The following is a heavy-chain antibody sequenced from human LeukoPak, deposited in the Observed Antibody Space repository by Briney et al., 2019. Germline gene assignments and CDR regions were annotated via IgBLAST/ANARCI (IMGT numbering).Heavy chain of an antibody. CDR3: ARARVPIAVAGLYYSDH. D-gene: IGHD6-19*01. CDR1: GYTFTAYY. CDR2: IKPDSGSS. V-gene: IGHV1-2*02. J-gene: IGHJ4*02. Sequence: ASVKVSCKASGYTFTAYYIHWLRQAPGQGPEWMGWIKPDSGSSHYAQKFQGRVTMTRDTSSNSAYMDLTRLKSDDTAVYYCARARVPIAVAGLYYSDHWGQGALVTVSS.